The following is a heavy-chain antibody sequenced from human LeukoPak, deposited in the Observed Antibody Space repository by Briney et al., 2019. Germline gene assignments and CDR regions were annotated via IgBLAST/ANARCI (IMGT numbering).Heavy chain of an antibody. J-gene: IGHJ4*01. CDR3: ARGAGWNFYEY. Sequence: PGGSLRLSCAASGFTVSSYYMNWVRQAPGKGLEWVSVFYVGGPTYYADSVQGRFTISRDNSKNTMDLQMSSLRPEDTAVYYCARGAGWNFYEYWGHGTLVTVSS. V-gene: IGHV3-53*05. CDR2: FYVGGPT. D-gene: IGHD6-19*01. CDR1: GFTVSSYY.